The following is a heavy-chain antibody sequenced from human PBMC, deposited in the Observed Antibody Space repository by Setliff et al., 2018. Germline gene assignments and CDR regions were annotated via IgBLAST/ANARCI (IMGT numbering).Heavy chain of an antibody. CDR2: VYYSGTA. D-gene: IGHD1-1*01. V-gene: IGHV4-59*08. CDR3: ARTGTYRYFDY. J-gene: IGHJ4*02. Sequence: SETLSLTRTVSGGSFTPYYWSWIRQPPGKGLEWIGYVYYSGTAYYNPSLKSRVTVIVGTSKNQFSLKLRSVTAADTAVYYCARTGTYRYFDYWGQGALVTVSS. CDR1: GGSFTPYY.